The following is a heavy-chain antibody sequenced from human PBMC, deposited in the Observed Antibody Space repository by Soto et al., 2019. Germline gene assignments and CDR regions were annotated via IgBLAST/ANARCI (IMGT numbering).Heavy chain of an antibody. V-gene: IGHV3-11*01. J-gene: IGHJ5*02. CDR3: ARGAEMSSLTKWFDP. CDR1: GFIFSDYY. D-gene: IGHD1-1*01. CDR2: ISRDGNAI. Sequence: GGSLRLSCAASGFIFSDYYMSWIRQAPGKGLEWLAYISRDGNAIFYADSVIGRFTVSRDNAKNSLFLQMDDLRAEDTTMFFCARGAEMSSLTKWFDPWGQGTLVTVSS.